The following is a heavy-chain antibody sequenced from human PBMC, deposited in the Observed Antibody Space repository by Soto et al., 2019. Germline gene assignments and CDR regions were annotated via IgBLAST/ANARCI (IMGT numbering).Heavy chain of an antibody. V-gene: IGHV3-21*01. CDR1: GFTFSSYG. CDR2: ISSSSSYI. D-gene: IGHD5-12*01. J-gene: IGHJ4*02. CDR3: ARTCWEARSGYAFDY. Sequence: GGSLRLSCAASGFTFSSYGMNWVRQAPGKGLEWVSSISSSSSYIYYADTVKGRFTISRDNAKNSLYLQMNSLRAEDTAVYYCARTCWEARSGYAFDYWGQGTLVTVSS.